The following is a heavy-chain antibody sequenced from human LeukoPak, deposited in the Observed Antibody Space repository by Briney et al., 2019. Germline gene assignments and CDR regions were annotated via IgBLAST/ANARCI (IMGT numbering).Heavy chain of an antibody. J-gene: IGHJ3*02. V-gene: IGHV3-53*01. D-gene: IGHD2-21*02. CDR3: ARAGIVVVTAIPDASDI. CDR1: GFTVSSNY. CDR2: IYSGGST. Sequence: PGGSLRLSCAASGFTVSSNYMSWVRQAPGKGLEWVSVIYSGGSTYYADSVKGRFTISRDNSKNTLYLQMNSLRAEDTAVYYCARAGIVVVTAIPDASDIWGQGTMVTVSS.